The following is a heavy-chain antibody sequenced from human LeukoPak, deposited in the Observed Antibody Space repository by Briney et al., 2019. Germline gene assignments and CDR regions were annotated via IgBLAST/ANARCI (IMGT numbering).Heavy chain of an antibody. CDR2: IKQDGSEN. CDR1: GFTFSSYW. CDR3: ARASMAKRAFDY. V-gene: IGHV3-7*05. Sequence: PGGSLRLSCAASGFTFSSYWMSWVRQAPGTGLEWVANIKQDGSENNYVDSVKGRFTISRDNAKNSLFLQMNSLRAEDTAVYYCARASMAKRAFDYWGQGTLVTVSS. J-gene: IGHJ4*02. D-gene: IGHD2/OR15-2a*01.